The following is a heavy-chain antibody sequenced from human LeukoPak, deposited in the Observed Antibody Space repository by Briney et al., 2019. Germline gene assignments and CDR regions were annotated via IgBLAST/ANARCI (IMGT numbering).Heavy chain of an antibody. D-gene: IGHD3-22*01. J-gene: IGHJ4*02. V-gene: IGHV4-34*01. Sequence: SETLFLTCAVYGGSFSGYYWSWIRQPPGKGLEWIGEINHSGSTNYNPSLKSRVTISVDTSKNQFSLKLSSVTAADTAVYYCARALAAYYDSSGYYYDYWGQGTLVTVSS. CDR1: GGSFSGYY. CDR3: ARALAAYYDSSGYYYDY. CDR2: INHSGST.